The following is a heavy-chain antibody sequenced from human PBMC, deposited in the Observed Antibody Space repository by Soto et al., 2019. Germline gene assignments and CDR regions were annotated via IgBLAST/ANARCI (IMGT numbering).Heavy chain of an antibody. J-gene: IGHJ6*02. D-gene: IGHD2-15*01. CDR2: INHSGST. Sequence: LSETLSLTCAVYGGSFSGYYWSWIRQPPGKGLEWIGEINHSGSTNYNPSLKSRVTISVDTSKNQFSLKLSSVTAADTAVYYCARGYCSGGRCYSGSIHYYYGMDVWGQGTTVTVSS. V-gene: IGHV4-34*01. CDR3: ARGYCSGGRCYSGSIHYYYGMDV. CDR1: GGSFSGYY.